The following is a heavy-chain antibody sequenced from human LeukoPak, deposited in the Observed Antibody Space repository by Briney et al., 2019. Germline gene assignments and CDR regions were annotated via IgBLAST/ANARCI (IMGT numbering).Heavy chain of an antibody. CDR1: GFTFSSYW. J-gene: IGHJ5*02. Sequence: GGSLRLSCAASGFTFSSYWMHWVRQAPGKGLVWVSRINSDGSSTSYADSVKGPFTISRDNAKNTLYLQMNSLRAEDTAVYYCARDHSYGFLWFDPWGQGTLVTVSS. D-gene: IGHD5-18*01. CDR3: ARDHSYGFLWFDP. V-gene: IGHV3-74*01. CDR2: INSDGSST.